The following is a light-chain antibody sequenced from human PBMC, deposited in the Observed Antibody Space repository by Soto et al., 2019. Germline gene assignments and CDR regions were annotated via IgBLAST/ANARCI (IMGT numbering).Light chain of an antibody. Sequence: EIVMTQSPATLSVSPCERSPLSCRASQSVSSNLAWYQQKPGQAPRLLIFGASTRAAGFPDRFSGSGSGTDFTLTISSLQSEDFAVYFCQQYADWPKTFGQGTKVDIK. CDR1: QSVSSN. J-gene: IGKJ1*01. CDR3: QQYADWPKT. V-gene: IGKV3D-15*01. CDR2: GAS.